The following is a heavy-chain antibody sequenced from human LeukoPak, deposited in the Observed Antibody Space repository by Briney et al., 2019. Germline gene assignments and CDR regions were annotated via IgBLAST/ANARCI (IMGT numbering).Heavy chain of an antibody. CDR2: ISSTGSNI. CDR3: AATYYYDGSGDY. V-gene: IGHV3-48*03. J-gene: IGHJ4*02. D-gene: IGHD3-22*01. CDR1: GFTFSTYK. Sequence: PGGSLRLSCAASGFTFSTYKMNWVRQAPGKGLEWVSYISSTGSNIYYADSVKGRFTISRDNAKNSLYLLMNRLRTEDTAVYYCAATYYYDGSGDYWGQGTLVTVTS.